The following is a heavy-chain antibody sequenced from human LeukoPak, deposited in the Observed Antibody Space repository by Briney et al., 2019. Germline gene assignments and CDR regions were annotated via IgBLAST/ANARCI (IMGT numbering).Heavy chain of an antibody. CDR1: GYTFTGYY. CDR2: INPNSGGT. Sequence: GASVKVSCTASGYTFTGYYMHWVRQAPGQGLEWMGWINPNSGGTNYAQKFQGRVTMTRDTSTSTVYMELSSLRSEDTAVYYCARTALYGSGSYGPYYYMDVWGKGTTVTISS. V-gene: IGHV1-2*02. CDR3: ARTALYGSGSYGPYYYMDV. J-gene: IGHJ6*03. D-gene: IGHD3-10*01.